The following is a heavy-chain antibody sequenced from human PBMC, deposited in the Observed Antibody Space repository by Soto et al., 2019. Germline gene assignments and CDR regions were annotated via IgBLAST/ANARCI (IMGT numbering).Heavy chain of an antibody. CDR1: GYTCRSYA. J-gene: IGHJ4*02. D-gene: IGHD1-1*01. V-gene: IGHV1-3*01. Sequence: ASVKVSCKASGYTCRSYATHWVRLAPGQRLEWLGWINAGYGNTKSSQKFQDRVTISRDTSASTAYMELTSLRSEDTAVYYCARETVDGTFDLWGQGTLVTVSS. CDR2: INAGYGNT. CDR3: ARETVDGTFDL.